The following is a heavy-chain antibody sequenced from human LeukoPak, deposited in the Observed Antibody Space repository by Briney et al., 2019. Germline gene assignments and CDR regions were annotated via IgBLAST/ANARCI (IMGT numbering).Heavy chain of an antibody. Sequence: SETLSLTCSVSGDSIYNSDYYWGWIRQPPGKGLEWIGYIYYSGSTYYNPSLKSRVTISVDTSKNQFSLKLSSVTAADTAVYYCARVSGLLGFDPWGQGTLVTVSS. V-gene: IGHV4-30-4*08. CDR1: GDSIYNSDYY. CDR3: ARVSGLLGFDP. D-gene: IGHD3-3*01. J-gene: IGHJ5*02. CDR2: IYYSGST.